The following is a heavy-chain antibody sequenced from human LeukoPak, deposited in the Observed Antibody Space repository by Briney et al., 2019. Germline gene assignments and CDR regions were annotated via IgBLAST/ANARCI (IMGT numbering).Heavy chain of an antibody. CDR1: GFTVTTNY. J-gene: IGHJ4*02. CDR2: IYSGGST. V-gene: IGHV3-53*05. CDR3: ARVITPDVGAFDY. D-gene: IGHD3-22*01. Sequence: GGSLRLSCAASGFTVTTNYMSWVRQAPGKGLDWVSVIYSGGSTYYADSVKGRFTISRDNSKNTLYLQMNSLRAEDTAVYYCARVITPDVGAFDYWGQGTLVTVSS.